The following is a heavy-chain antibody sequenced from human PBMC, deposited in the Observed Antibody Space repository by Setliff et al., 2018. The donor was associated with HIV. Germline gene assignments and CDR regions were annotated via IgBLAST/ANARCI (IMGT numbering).Heavy chain of an antibody. CDR1: GFTFSTYS. V-gene: IGHV3-48*01. D-gene: IGHD3-9*01. Sequence: GGSLRLSCEASGFTFSTYSMNWVRQAPGKGLEWISYNGIINGAKHYADSMEGRFTISRDDAKNSLYLQMDSLRAEDTAVYYCARDRDWAFDYWGQGILVTVSS. CDR3: ARDRDWAFDY. CDR2: NGIINGAK. J-gene: IGHJ4*02.